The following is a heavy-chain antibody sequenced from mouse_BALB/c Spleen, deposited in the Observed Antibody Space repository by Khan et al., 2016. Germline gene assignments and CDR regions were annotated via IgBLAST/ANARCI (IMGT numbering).Heavy chain of an antibody. V-gene: IGHV6-6*02. Sequence: EVKLVESGGGLVQPGGSMKLSCVASGFSFSNFWMSWVRQSPEKGLEWVADIRFKSENYATHYAETVKGRFTISRDDSKSRLYLQMNSLKTEDTGTYYCTSVVDYCAQSTTLTVSS. CDR2: IRFKSENYAT. J-gene: IGHJ2*01. D-gene: IGHD1-1*02. CDR3: TSVVDY. CDR1: GFSFSNFW.